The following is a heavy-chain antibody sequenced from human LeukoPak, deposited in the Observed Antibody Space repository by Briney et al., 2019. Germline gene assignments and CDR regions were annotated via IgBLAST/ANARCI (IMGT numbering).Heavy chain of an antibody. CDR1: GFTFSSYS. CDR3: ARIWFGESLPYFEY. V-gene: IGHV3-21*01. D-gene: IGHD3-10*01. CDR2: ISSSSSYI. J-gene: IGHJ4*02. Sequence: GGSLRLSCVASGFTFSSYSMNWVRHAPGKGLEWVSSISSSSSYIYYPDSVKGRFTISRDNAKTSMYLQMNSLRAEDTAVYYCARIWFGESLPYFEYWGQGTLVTVSS.